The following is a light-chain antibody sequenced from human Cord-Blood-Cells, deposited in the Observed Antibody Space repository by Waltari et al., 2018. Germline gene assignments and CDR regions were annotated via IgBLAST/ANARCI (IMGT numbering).Light chain of an antibody. J-gene: IGLJ3*02. V-gene: IGLV2-14*01. CDR3: SSYTSSSTRV. CDR2: EVS. Sequence: QSALTQPASVSGSPGQSLTIPCTGTSSYVGVYNYVSWDDQPPGKARKLMIYEVSNRPSGFSNRFSGSKSGNTASLTISGLHAEDEADYYCSSYTSSSTRVFGGGTKLTVL. CDR1: SSYVGVYNY.